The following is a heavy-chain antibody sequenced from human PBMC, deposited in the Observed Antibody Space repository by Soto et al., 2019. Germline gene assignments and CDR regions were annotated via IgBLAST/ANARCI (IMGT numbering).Heavy chain of an antibody. CDR1: GFSGSSKY. Sequence: GGSLRLSCAASGFSGSSKYMSWVRQAPGKGLECVSVIYSGGSTHYADSVKGRFTISRDNSKNALYLQMNSLRAEDTAVYYCASGRTEGHYFDSWGQGTLVTVSS. CDR3: ASGRTEGHYFDS. V-gene: IGHV3-53*01. CDR2: IYSGGST. J-gene: IGHJ4*02.